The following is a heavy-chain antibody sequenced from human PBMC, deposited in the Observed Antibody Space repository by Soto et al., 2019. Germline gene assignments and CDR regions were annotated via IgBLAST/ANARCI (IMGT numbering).Heavy chain of an antibody. CDR3: ARAIADSSSWPSRYYFDY. J-gene: IGHJ4*02. Sequence: QVQLVESGGGLVKPGGSLRLSCAASGFTFSDYYMSWIRQAPGKGLEWVSYISSSGSTIYYADSVKGRFTISRDNAKNSLYLQMTSLRAEDTAVYYCARAIADSSSWPSRYYFDYWGQGTLVTVSS. V-gene: IGHV3-11*01. D-gene: IGHD6-13*01. CDR2: ISSSGSTI. CDR1: GFTFSDYY.